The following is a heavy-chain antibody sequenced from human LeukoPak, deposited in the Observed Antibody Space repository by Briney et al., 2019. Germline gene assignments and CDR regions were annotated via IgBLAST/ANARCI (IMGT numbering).Heavy chain of an antibody. J-gene: IGHJ4*02. V-gene: IGHV3-30*03. CDR3: ARDSTLAYCGGDCSASLDY. CDR1: GFTFSSYG. Sequence: GGSLRLSCAASGFTFSSYGMHWVRQAPGKGLEWVAVISYDGSNKYYADSVKGRFTISRDNAKNSLYLQMNSLRAEDTAVYYCARDSTLAYCGGDCSASLDYWGQGTLVTVSS. CDR2: ISYDGSNK. D-gene: IGHD2-21*01.